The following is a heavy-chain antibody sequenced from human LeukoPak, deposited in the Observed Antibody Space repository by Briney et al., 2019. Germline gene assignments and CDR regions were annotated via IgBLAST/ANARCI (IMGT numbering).Heavy chain of an antibody. Sequence: PGGSLRLSCAVSGFTLSSNYMSWVRQAPGKGLEWVSVIYSGGSTYYADSVKGRFTISRDNSKNTLYLQMNSLRAEDTAVYYCARGGVVFTSYFDYWGQGTLVTVSS. D-gene: IGHD3-22*01. J-gene: IGHJ4*02. CDR1: GFTLSSNY. CDR2: IYSGGST. V-gene: IGHV3-53*01. CDR3: ARGGVVFTSYFDY.